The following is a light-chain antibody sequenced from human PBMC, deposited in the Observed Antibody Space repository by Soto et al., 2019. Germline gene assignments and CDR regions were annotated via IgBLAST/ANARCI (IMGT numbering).Light chain of an antibody. CDR3: TSYTSSSTLYV. J-gene: IGLJ1*01. CDR1: SSDVGRFNY. CDR2: DVS. Sequence: QSVLTQPASVSGSPGQSITISSTGTSSDVGRFNYVSWYQQHPGKAPKLIIYDVSYRPSGISNRFSGSKSGNTASLTISGLQAEDEADYYCTSYTSSSTLYVFGTGTKVTVL. V-gene: IGLV2-14*03.